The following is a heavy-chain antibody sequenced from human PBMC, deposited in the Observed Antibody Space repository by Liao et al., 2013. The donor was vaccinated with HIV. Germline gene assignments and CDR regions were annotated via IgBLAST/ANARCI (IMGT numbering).Heavy chain of an antibody. CDR3: ARHFDY. J-gene: IGHJ4*02. V-gene: IGHV4-39*07. Sequence: QVQLKESGPGLVKPSETLSLTCTVSGDSISRSSYYWGWIRRPPGKGLEWIGSLYYTGTSYYNPSLKSRVTISVDTSKNQISLKVRSLTAADTAVYYCARHFDYWGLGNPGHRLL. CDR2: LYYTGTS. CDR1: GDSISRSSYY.